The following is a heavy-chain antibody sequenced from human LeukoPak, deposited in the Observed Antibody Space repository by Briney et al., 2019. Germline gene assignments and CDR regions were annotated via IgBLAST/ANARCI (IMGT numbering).Heavy chain of an antibody. CDR3: AREEGIAVAAWVSWFDP. J-gene: IGHJ5*02. CDR2: INPNSGGT. Sequence: ASVKVSCKTSGYTFTGYYMHWVRQAPGQGLEWMGWINPNSGGTNYAQKFQGRVTMTRDTSISTAYMELSRLRSDDTAVYYCAREEGIAVAAWVSWFDPWGQGTLVTVSS. D-gene: IGHD6-19*01. CDR1: GYTFTGYY. V-gene: IGHV1-2*02.